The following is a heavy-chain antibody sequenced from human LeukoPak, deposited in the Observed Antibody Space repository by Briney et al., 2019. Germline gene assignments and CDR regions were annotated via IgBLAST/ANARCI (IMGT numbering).Heavy chain of an antibody. CDR2: ISSSSSTI. D-gene: IGHD3-10*01. CDR1: GGSFSGYY. J-gene: IGHJ4*02. V-gene: IGHV3-48*02. Sequence: QPSETLSLTCAVYGGSFSGYYWSWIRQAPGKGLEWVSYISSSSSTIYYADSVKGRFTVSRDNAKSSLYLQMNSLRDEDTAVYYCARDPYGSGSYEVGYWGQGTLVTVSS. CDR3: ARDPYGSGSYEVGY.